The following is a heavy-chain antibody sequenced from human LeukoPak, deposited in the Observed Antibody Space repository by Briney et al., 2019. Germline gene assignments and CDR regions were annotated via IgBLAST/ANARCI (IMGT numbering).Heavy chain of an antibody. Sequence: GRSLRLSCAASGFSFSHYAIHWVRQAPGKGLEWVALISYDGSNKNYADSVKGRFTISRDNSKNTLYLQMNSLRAEDTAVYYCARLKAVAGMNLPTDYWGQGTLVTVSS. CDR3: ARLKAVAGMNLPTDY. CDR2: ISYDGSNK. D-gene: IGHD6-19*01. V-gene: IGHV3-30*04. CDR1: GFSFSHYA. J-gene: IGHJ4*02.